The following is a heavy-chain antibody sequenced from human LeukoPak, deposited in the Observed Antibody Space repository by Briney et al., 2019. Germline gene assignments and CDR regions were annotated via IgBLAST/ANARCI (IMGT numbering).Heavy chain of an antibody. CDR2: TYHSGST. CDR3: ARVQGQQLVPGAFDI. D-gene: IGHD6-13*01. Sequence: PSETLSLTCAVSGYSISSGYYWDWIRQPPGKGLEWMGSTYHSGSTYYNPSLKSRVTISVDTSKNQFSLKLSSVTAADTAVYYCARVQGQQLVPGAFDIWGPGTIVTVSS. CDR1: GYSISSGYY. V-gene: IGHV4-38-2*01. J-gene: IGHJ3*02.